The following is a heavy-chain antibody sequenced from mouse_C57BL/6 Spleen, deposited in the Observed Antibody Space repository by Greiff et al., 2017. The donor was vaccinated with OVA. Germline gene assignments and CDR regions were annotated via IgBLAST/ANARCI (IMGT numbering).Heavy chain of an antibody. J-gene: IGHJ4*01. D-gene: IGHD2-10*01. CDR3: TRDGLLLWAMDY. Sequence: EVKLVESGEGLVKPGGSLTLSCAASGFTFSSYAMSWVRQTPEKRLEWVAYISSGGDYIYYADTVKGRFTISRDNARNTLYLQMSSLQSEDTAMYYCTRDGLLLWAMDYWGQGTSVTVSS. V-gene: IGHV5-9-1*02. CDR1: GFTFSSYA. CDR2: ISSGGDYI.